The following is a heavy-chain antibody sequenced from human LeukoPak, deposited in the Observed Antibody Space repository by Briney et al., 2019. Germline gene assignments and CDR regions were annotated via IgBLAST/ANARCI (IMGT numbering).Heavy chain of an antibody. J-gene: IGHJ2*01. CDR3: ARGGGGYSWYFDL. Sequence: SETLSLTCTVSSGPISSGDYYWSWIRQHPGKGLEWIGYIYYSGSTYYTPSLKNRVTISVATSKNQFSLRLSSVTAVDAAVYYCARGGGGYSWYFDLWGRGTLVTVSS. CDR1: SGPISSGDYY. V-gene: IGHV4-31*03. CDR2: IYYSGST. D-gene: IGHD5-12*01.